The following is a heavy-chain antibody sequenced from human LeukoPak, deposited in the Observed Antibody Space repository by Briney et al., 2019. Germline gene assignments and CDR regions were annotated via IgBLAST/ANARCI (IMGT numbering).Heavy chain of an antibody. V-gene: IGHV4-39*07. D-gene: IGHD2-2*01. CDR2: INHSGNI. CDR1: GGSVTSTDYY. Sequence: SETLSLTCTVSGGSVTSTDYYWGWIRQLPGKGLEWIVSINHSGNINYNAPLKSRVSISQDTSQNQFSLKLSSVTAADTAIYYCARAYPSSSTDWGQGMLVTVSS. CDR3: ARAYPSSSTD. J-gene: IGHJ4*02.